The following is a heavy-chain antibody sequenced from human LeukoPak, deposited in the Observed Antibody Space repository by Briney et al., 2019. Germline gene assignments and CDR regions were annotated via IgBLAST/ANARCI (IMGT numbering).Heavy chain of an antibody. V-gene: IGHV4-59*01. J-gene: IGHJ4*02. Sequence: PSETLSLTCNVSGGSINHFYWSWIRQPPGKGLEWIGYIYHSGTTNYSPSLKSRVTMSLDTSTSQFSLKVHSVPAAGTAVYYCAREKRVVGAPHFDSGGQGTLVTVSS. CDR2: IYHSGTT. CDR3: AREKRVVGAPHFDS. D-gene: IGHD1-26*01. CDR1: GGSINHFY.